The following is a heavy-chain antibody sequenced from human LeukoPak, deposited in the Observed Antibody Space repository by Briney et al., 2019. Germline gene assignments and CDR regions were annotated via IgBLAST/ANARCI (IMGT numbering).Heavy chain of an antibody. Sequence: GESLKISCKGSGYTFSSNWIGWVRQMPGKGLGWMGIIYPGDSDTRYSPSFQGQVTISADKSSSTAYLQWSSLKASDTAVYYCARHRVGIYSRNHAFDIWGQGTMVTVSS. V-gene: IGHV5-51*01. CDR2: IYPGDSDT. J-gene: IGHJ3*02. D-gene: IGHD1-26*01. CDR3: ARHRVGIYSRNHAFDI. CDR1: GYTFSSNW.